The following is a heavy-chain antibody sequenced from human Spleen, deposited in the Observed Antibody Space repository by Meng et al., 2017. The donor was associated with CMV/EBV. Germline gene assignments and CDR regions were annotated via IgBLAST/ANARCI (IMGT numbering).Heavy chain of an antibody. D-gene: IGHD3-22*01. CDR3: ARGIQRDTTYYYDSSGYYYFP. CDR2: IYYSGST. Sequence: SETLSLTCTVSGGSISSYYWSWIRQPPGKRLEWIGYIYYSGSTNYNPSLKSRVTISVDTSKNQFSLKLSSVTAADTAVYYCARGIQRDTTYYYDSSGYYYFPWGQGTLVTVSS. CDR1: GGSISSYY. V-gene: IGHV4-59*01. J-gene: IGHJ5*02.